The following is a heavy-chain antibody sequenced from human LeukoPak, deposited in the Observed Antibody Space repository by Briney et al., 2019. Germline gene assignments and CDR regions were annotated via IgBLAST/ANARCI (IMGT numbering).Heavy chain of an antibody. CDR1: GFTFSSYG. V-gene: IGHV3-33*01. J-gene: IGHJ4*02. D-gene: IGHD5-18*01. CDR2: IWYDGSNK. CDR3: AREVTLDVGLDY. Sequence: GGSLRLSCAASGFTFSSYGMHWVRQAPGKGLEWVAVIWYDGSNKYYADSVKGRFTISRDNSKNTLYLQMNSLRAEDTAVYYCAREVTLDVGLDYWGQGTLVTVSS.